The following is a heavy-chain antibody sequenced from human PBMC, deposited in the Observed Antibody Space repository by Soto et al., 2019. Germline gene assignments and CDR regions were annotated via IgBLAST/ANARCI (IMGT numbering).Heavy chain of an antibody. J-gene: IGHJ1*01. CDR3: ERDRSADRPVHHFQH. CDR2: ISSSGSTI. CDR1: GFTFSSYG. V-gene: IGHV3-48*04. Sequence: PGGSLRLSCAASGFTFSSYGMHWVRQAPGKGVEWVSYISSSGSTIYYADSVKGRFTISRDNAKNSLYLPMNSLKSEDTAVYYCERDRSADRPVHHFQHWGPRTLVPVSS. D-gene: IGHD6-19*01.